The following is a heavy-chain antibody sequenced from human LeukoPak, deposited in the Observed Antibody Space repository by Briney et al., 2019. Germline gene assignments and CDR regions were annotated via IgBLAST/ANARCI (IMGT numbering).Heavy chain of an antibody. D-gene: IGHD6-19*01. CDR1: GDSVSSNSAA. Sequence: SQTLSLTCAISGDSVSSNSAAWNWIRQSPSRGLEWLGRTYYRSKWYNDYAVSVKSRITINPDTSKNQFSLQLNSVTPEDTAVYYCAREGGYSSGWSGSTYYFDYWGQGTLVTVSS. V-gene: IGHV6-1*01. J-gene: IGHJ4*02. CDR2: TYYRSKWYN. CDR3: AREGGYSSGWSGSTYYFDY.